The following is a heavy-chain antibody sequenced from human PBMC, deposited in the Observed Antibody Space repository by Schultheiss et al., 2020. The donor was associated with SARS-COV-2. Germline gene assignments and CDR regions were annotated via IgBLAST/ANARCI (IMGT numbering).Heavy chain of an antibody. CDR2: IYYSGST. Sequence: SQTLSLTCAVYGGSISSYYWSWIRQPPGKGLEWIGYIYYSGSTNYNPSLKSRVTISVDTSWNQFSLKLSSVTAADTAVYYCARAKEFCGGDCYSPLDVWGQGTTVTVSS. J-gene: IGHJ6*02. CDR3: ARAKEFCGGDCYSPLDV. V-gene: IGHV4-59*01. D-gene: IGHD2-21*02. CDR1: GGSISSYY.